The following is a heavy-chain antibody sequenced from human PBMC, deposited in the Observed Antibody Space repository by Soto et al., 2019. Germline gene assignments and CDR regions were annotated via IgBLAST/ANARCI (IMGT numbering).Heavy chain of an antibody. J-gene: IGHJ6*02. V-gene: IGHV3-23*01. CDR2: ISGSNGDST. Sequence: PGGSLRLSCAASGFTFSSSAMSWVRQAPGRGLEWVSNISGSNGDSTYYADSVKGRFTISRDNSKNTLYLQMNSLRAEDTAVYYCASDLVGASDSYGLDVWGQGTPVTVSS. D-gene: IGHD1-26*01. CDR3: ASDLVGASDSYGLDV. CDR1: GFTFSSSA.